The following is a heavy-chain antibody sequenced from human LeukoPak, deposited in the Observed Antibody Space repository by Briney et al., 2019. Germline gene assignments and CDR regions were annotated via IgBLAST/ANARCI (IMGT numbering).Heavy chain of an antibody. CDR2: INPNSGCT. Sequence: ASVKVSCKASGYTFTGYYMHWVRQAPGQGLEWMGWINPNSGCTNYAQKFQGRVTMTRDTSISTAYMELSRLRSDDTAVYYCARKSATPAGFDYWGQGTLVSVSS. V-gene: IGHV1-2*02. CDR1: GYTFTGYY. J-gene: IGHJ4*02. CDR3: ARKSATPAGFDY. D-gene: IGHD1-26*01.